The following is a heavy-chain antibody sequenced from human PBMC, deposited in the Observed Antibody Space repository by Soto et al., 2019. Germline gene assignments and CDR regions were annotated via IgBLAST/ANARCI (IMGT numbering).Heavy chain of an antibody. J-gene: IGHJ5*02. CDR2: INPSGGST. Sequence: ASGKVSSKTSGYTFTSYYMHWVRQAPGQGLEWMGIINPSGGSTSYAQKFQGRVTMTRDTSTSTVYMELSSLRSEDTAVYYCARDNSSSWYGRFDPWGQGTLVTV. CDR1: GYTFTSYY. D-gene: IGHD6-13*01. V-gene: IGHV1-46*01. CDR3: ARDNSSSWYGRFDP.